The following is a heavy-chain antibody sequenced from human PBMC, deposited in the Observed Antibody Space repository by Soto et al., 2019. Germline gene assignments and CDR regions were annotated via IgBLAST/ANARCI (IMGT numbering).Heavy chain of an antibody. J-gene: IGHJ5*02. Sequence: SETLSLTCAVYGGSFSGYYWSWIRQPPGKGLEWIGEINHSGSTNYNPSLKSRVTISVDTSKNQFSLKLSSVTAADTAVYYCARWGAGYCSGGSCPGAWFDPWGQGTLVTVSS. CDR3: ARWGAGYCSGGSCPGAWFDP. CDR1: GGSFSGYY. V-gene: IGHV4-34*01. CDR2: INHSGST. D-gene: IGHD2-15*01.